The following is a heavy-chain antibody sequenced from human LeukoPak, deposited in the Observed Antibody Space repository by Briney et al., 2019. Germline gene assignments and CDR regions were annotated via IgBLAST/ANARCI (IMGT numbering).Heavy chain of an antibody. CDR2: IYYSGST. CDR3: ARDPRGDGYDY. CDR1: GGSISSYY. Sequence: PSETLSLTCTVSGGSISSYYWSWIRQPPGKGLEWIGYIYYSGSTNYNPSLKSRVTISVDTSKNQFSLKLSSVTAADTAVYYCARDPRGDGYDYWGQGTLVTVSS. V-gene: IGHV4-59*01. D-gene: IGHD5-24*01. J-gene: IGHJ4*02.